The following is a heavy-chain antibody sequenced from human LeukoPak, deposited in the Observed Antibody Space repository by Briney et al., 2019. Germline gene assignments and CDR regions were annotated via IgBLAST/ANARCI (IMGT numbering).Heavy chain of an antibody. CDR3: ARAEATGY. CDR1: GYTFTSYG. Sequence: ASVKVSCTASGYTFTSYGISWVRQAPGQGLERMGWISAYNGNTNYAQKLHGRVTMTTDTSTSTAYMELRSVRSDDAAVYSWARAEATGYWGQGTLVTVSS. V-gene: IGHV1-18*01. J-gene: IGHJ4*02. D-gene: IGHD5-12*01. CDR2: ISAYNGNT.